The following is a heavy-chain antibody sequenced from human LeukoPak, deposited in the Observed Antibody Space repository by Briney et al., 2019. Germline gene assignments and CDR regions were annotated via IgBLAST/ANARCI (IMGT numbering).Heavy chain of an antibody. Sequence: GGSLRLSCAASGFTFSSYAMSWVRQAPGKGLEWVSAMSGSGGSTYYADSVKGRFTISRDNSKNTLYLQMNSLRAEDTAVYYCAKYYYDSSGYYALFDYWGQGTLVTVSS. V-gene: IGHV3-23*01. J-gene: IGHJ4*02. CDR1: GFTFSSYA. D-gene: IGHD3-22*01. CDR2: MSGSGGST. CDR3: AKYYYDSSGYYALFDY.